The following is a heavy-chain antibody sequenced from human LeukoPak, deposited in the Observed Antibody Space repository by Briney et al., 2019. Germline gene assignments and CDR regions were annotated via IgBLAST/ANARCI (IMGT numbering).Heavy chain of an antibody. CDR3: ARVAGGRVAARPFDY. D-gene: IGHD6-6*01. CDR2: INWNGDST. CDR1: GFTFDDYG. V-gene: IGHV3-20*01. J-gene: IGHJ4*02. Sequence: GGSLRLSCAASGFTFDDYGMGWVRQAPGKGLEWVSGINWNGDSTGYADSVKGRFTISRDNAKNSLYLQMNSLRAEDTALYHCARVAGGRVAARPFDYWGQGTLVTVSS.